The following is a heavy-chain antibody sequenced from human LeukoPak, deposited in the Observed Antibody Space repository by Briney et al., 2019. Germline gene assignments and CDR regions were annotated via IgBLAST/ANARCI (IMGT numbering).Heavy chain of an antibody. CDR3: ARGTVTMVDY. V-gene: IGHV3-21*01. CDR1: GFTFSYYT. Sequence: GGSLRLSCAASGFTFSYYTMIWVRQAPGRGLEWVSFISSSSTYIYYADSVKGRFTISRDNAKNSLYLQMNSLRAGDTAVYYCARGTVTMVDYWGQGTLVTVSS. CDR2: ISSSSTYI. J-gene: IGHJ4*02. D-gene: IGHD3-10*01.